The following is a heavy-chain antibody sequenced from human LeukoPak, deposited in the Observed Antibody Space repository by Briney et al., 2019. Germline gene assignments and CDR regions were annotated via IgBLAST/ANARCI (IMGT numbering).Heavy chain of an antibody. CDR2: IYYSGST. J-gene: IGHJ1*01. Sequence: SETLSLTCTVSGGSVSSGSYYWGWIRQPPGKGLEWIGYIYYSGSTNYNPSLKSRVTISVDTSKNQFSLKLSSVTAADTAVYYCASVNYYDSSGEYFQHWGQGTLVTVSS. CDR1: GGSVSSGSYY. V-gene: IGHV4-61*01. CDR3: ASVNYYDSSGEYFQH. D-gene: IGHD3-22*01.